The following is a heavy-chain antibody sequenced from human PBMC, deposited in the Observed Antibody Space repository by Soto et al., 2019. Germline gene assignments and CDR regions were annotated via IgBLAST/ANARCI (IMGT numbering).Heavy chain of an antibody. D-gene: IGHD4-17*01. CDR2: ISAYNGNT. CDR3: AREDYGDYAFDGMDA. CDR1: GYTFTSYG. J-gene: IGHJ6*02. Sequence: ASVKVSCKASGYTFTSYGISWVRQAPGQGLEWMGWISAYNGNTNYAQKLQGRVTMTTDTSTSTAYMELRSLRSDDTTVYYCAREDYGDYAFDGMDAWGQGTTVTVSS. V-gene: IGHV1-18*04.